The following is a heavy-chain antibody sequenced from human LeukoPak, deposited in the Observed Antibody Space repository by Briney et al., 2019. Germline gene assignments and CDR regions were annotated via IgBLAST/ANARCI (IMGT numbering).Heavy chain of an antibody. D-gene: IGHD6-25*01. V-gene: IGHV1-18*01. Sequence: ASVTVSCKASGYTFTNYGVIWVRQAPGQGLEWMGWISAYNGDTNYAQKLQGRVTMTTDTSTSTAYMELRSLRSDDTAVYFCARVAERRLAYYFDYWGQGTLVTVSS. CDR3: ARVAERRLAYYFDY. J-gene: IGHJ4*02. CDR2: ISAYNGDT. CDR1: GYTFTNYG.